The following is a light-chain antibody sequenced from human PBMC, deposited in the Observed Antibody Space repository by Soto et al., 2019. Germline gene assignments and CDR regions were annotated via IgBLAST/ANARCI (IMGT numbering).Light chain of an antibody. CDR2: DTT. Sequence: DIQLTQSPSSLSASVGDRVSISCQASQDIRNNLNWYHQEPGKAPRLVIYDTTTLEIGVPIRFGGSGSGTEFSFTIIGLQPEYVGKYYYQQSNNVPYTFGQGTKVEIK. V-gene: IGKV1-33*01. J-gene: IGKJ2*01. CDR3: QQSNNVPYT. CDR1: QDIRNN.